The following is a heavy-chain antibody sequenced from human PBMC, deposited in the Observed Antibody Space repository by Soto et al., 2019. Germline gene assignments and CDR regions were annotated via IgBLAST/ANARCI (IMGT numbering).Heavy chain of an antibody. D-gene: IGHD3-10*01. V-gene: IGHV3-23*01. J-gene: IGHJ6*02. CDR2: ISGSGGST. CDR3: ARDRRGFYGSGSYPGGYYYYGMDV. CDR1: GFTFSSYA. Sequence: GGSLRLSCAASGFTFSSYAMSWVRQAPGKGLEWVSAISGSGGSTYYADSVKGRFTISRDNSKNSLYLQMNSLRAEDTAVYYCARDRRGFYGSGSYPGGYYYYGMDVWGQGTTVTVSS.